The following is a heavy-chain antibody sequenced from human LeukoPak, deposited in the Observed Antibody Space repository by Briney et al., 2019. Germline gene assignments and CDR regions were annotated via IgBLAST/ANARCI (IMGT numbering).Heavy chain of an antibody. J-gene: IGHJ6*03. Sequence: PSETLSLTCTVSGGSISSYYWSWIRQPAGKGLEWIGRIYTSGSTNYNPSLKSRVTMSVDASKNQFSLKLGSVTAADTAVYYCARMHYDFWSGYRLDTGISRALYYYYMDVWGKGTTVTVSS. CDR3: ARMHYDFWSGYRLDTGISRALYYYYMDV. D-gene: IGHD3-3*01. CDR1: GGSISSYY. V-gene: IGHV4-4*07. CDR2: IYTSGST.